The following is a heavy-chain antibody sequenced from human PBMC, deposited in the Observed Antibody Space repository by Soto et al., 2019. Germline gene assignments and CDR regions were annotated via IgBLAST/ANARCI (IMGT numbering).Heavy chain of an antibody. CDR3: ASDYGSNWRL. J-gene: IGHJ4*02. Sequence: QAHLVQSGAEVKMPGDSVQVSCKASGFVSTNHNFHWVRQAPGQSLEWMGRINAGNGNTQDAQNFQGRVTFTSDPSATTAVMELTNLRLEDRAMYDCASDYGSNWRLWGQGTLVSVAS. CDR1: GFVSTNHN. CDR2: INAGNGNT. D-gene: IGHD6-19*01. V-gene: IGHV1-3*01.